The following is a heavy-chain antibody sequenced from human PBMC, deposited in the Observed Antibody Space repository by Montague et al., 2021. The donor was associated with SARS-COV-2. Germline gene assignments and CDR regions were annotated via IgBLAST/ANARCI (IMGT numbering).Heavy chain of an antibody. CDR2: NNFRGIT. CDR1: GGSFIPSA. J-gene: IGHJ5*02. D-gene: IGHD6-6*01. CDR3: AGSSIAGGQHWFDP. Sequence: SETLSLTRGLSGGSFIPSAWTWMRQPPGKGLEWIGENNFRGITNXTPSLKSRVTISGDTSKRQFSLILKNVTAADTAINLCAGSSIAGGQHWFDPWGQGSLVTVSS. V-gene: IGHV4-34*01.